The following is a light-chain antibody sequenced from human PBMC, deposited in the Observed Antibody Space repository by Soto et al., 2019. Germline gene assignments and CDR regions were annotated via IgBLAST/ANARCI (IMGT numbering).Light chain of an antibody. CDR2: AAS. V-gene: IGKV1-12*01. CDR1: EDISTW. J-gene: IGKJ5*01. CDR3: QQSYSTPIT. Sequence: DLQMTQSPSSVSASVGHRDTITCRSSEDISTWLAWYQQKPGKAPKLLIYAASSLQSGVPSRFSGSGSGTDFTLTISSLQPEDFATYYCQQSYSTPITFGQGTRLEIK.